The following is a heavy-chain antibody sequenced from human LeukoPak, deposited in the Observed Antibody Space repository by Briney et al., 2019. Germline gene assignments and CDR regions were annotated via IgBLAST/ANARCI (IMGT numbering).Heavy chain of an antibody. J-gene: IGHJ6*02. CDR3: ARWATTGGNFYYYGMDV. D-gene: IGHD4-17*01. CDR2: VFSGGST. V-gene: IGHV3-66*01. Sequence: PGGSLRLSCAASGFTVSSNYMSWVRQAPGKGLEWVSFVFSGGSTYYADSVRGRFTISRDNSKNTLFLQMNSLRAEDTAVYYCARWATTGGNFYYYGMDVWGQGTTVTVSS. CDR1: GFTVSSNY.